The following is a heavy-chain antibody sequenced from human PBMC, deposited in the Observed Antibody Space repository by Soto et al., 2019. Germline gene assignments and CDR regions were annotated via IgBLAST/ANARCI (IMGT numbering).Heavy chain of an antibody. Sequence: QEQLVQSGAEVKKPGSSVKVSCKDSGGLFSSFAISWVRQAPGQGLEWMGGIIPVFGTTNYAQKFQGRVTITAEESTNTAYVERSRLTADDTAMYYCARGGGPSVWFNEFWCQGNQVTVSS. V-gene: IGHV1-69*01. D-gene: IGHD3-10*01. CDR3: ARGGGPSVWFNEF. J-gene: IGHJ4*02. CDR1: GGLFSSFA. CDR2: IIPVFGTT.